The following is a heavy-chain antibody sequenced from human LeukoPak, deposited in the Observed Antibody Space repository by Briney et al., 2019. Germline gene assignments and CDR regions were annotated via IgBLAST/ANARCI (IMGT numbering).Heavy chain of an antibody. CDR1: GFTFSSYA. J-gene: IGHJ6*03. V-gene: IGHV3-23*01. CDR2: ISGSGGST. Sequence: GGSLRLSCAASGFTFSSYAMSWVRQAPGKGLEWVSAISGSGGSTYYADSVKGRFTISRDNSKNTLYLQMNSLRAEDTALYYCAKNSGAGYYYYMDVWGKGTTVTVSS. D-gene: IGHD2/OR15-2a*01. CDR3: AKNSGAGYYYYMDV.